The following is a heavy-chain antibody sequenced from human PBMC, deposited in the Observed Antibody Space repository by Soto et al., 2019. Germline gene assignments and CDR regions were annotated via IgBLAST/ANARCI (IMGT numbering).Heavy chain of an antibody. Sequence: SVKVSCKASGGTFSSYTISWVRQAPGQGLEWMGRIIPILGIANYAQKFQGRVTITADKSTSTAYMELSSLRSEDTAVYYCARSSSGGSGGGSFDYWGQGTLVTVSS. V-gene: IGHV1-69*02. J-gene: IGHJ4*02. CDR1: GGTFSSYT. CDR3: ARSSSGGSGGGSFDY. D-gene: IGHD3-10*01. CDR2: IIPILGIA.